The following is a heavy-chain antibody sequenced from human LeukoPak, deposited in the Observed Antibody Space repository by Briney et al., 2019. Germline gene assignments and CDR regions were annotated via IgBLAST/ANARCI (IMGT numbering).Heavy chain of an antibody. CDR1: GGSFSGYY. Sequence: SETLSLTCAVYGGSFSGYYWSWIRQPPGKGLKWIGEINHSGSTNYNPSLKSRVTISVDTSRNQFSLKLSSVTAADTAVYYCARYCSSTSCQEDYFDYWGQGTLVPSPQ. D-gene: IGHD2-2*01. V-gene: IGHV4-34*01. CDR3: ARYCSSTSCQEDYFDY. CDR2: INHSGST. J-gene: IGHJ4*02.